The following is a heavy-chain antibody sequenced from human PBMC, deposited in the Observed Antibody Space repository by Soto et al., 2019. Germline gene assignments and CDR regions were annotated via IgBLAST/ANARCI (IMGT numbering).Heavy chain of an antibody. CDR3: ARDRSKPYSSGWYGEFGY. V-gene: IGHV4-30-4*01. CDR2: IYYSGNT. CDR1: GASISSGDHF. Sequence: SETLSLTCTVSGASISSGDHFWSWLRQPPGKGLEWIGYIYYSGNTYYNPSLKSRVTMSVDTSKNQFSLKLSSVTAADTAVYYCARDRSKPYSSGWYGEFGYWGQGTLVTVSS. J-gene: IGHJ4*02. D-gene: IGHD6-19*01.